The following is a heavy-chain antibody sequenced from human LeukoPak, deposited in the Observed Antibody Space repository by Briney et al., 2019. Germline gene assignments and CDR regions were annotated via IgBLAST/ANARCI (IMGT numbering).Heavy chain of an antibody. D-gene: IGHD3-10*01. CDR1: GFTFSSYC. V-gene: IGHV3-30*18. Sequence: GGSLRLSCTASGFTFSSYCMHWVRQAPGKGLEWVAVISYDGSNKYYADSVKGRFTISRDNSKNTLYLQMNSLRAEDTAVYYCANFGYGSGSYSTGFSYWGQGTLVTVSS. CDR3: ANFGYGSGSYSTGFSY. CDR2: ISYDGSNK. J-gene: IGHJ4*02.